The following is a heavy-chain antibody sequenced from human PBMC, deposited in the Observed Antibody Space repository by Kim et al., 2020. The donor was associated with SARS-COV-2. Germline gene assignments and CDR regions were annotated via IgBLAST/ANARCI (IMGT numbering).Heavy chain of an antibody. CDR2: IYYSGST. CDR3: ARHGGGSYPGFDY. D-gene: IGHD1-26*01. CDR1: GGSISSSSYY. V-gene: IGHV4-39*01. J-gene: IGHJ4*02. Sequence: SETLSLTCTVSGGSISSSSYYWGWIRQPPGKGLEWIGSIYYSGSTYYNPSLKSRVTISVDTSKNQFSLKLSSVTAADTAVYYCARHGGGSYPGFDYWGQGTLVTVSS.